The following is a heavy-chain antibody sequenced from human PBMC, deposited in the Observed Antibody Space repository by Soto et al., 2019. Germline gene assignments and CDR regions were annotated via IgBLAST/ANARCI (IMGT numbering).Heavy chain of an antibody. Sequence: SETLSLTCTVSGGSIYTGGFYWSWIRQLPGKGLEWLGYIYYTGSTQYTPSLKSRLSISTDTSDNQFSLRLNSVTAADTAVYYCATYLVTSRGRVDYWGQGNPVTVSS. J-gene: IGHJ4*02. CDR3: ATYLVTSRGRVDY. CDR1: GGSIYTGGFY. D-gene: IGHD1-26*01. CDR2: IYYTGST. V-gene: IGHV4-31*03.